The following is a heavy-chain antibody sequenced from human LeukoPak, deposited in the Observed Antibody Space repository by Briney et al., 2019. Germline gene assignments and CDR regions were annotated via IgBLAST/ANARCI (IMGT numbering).Heavy chain of an antibody. CDR3: AKARGPREGVIAAIYYSGMDV. J-gene: IGHJ6*02. CDR1: GFTVSSNY. D-gene: IGHD2-15*01. CDR2: IYSGGST. Sequence: GGSLRLSCAASGFTVSSNYMSWVRQAPGKGLEWVSVIYSGGSTYYADSVKGRFTISRDNSKNTLYLQMNSLRAEDTAVYYCAKARGPREGVIAAIYYSGMDVWGQGTTVTVSS. V-gene: IGHV3-53*01.